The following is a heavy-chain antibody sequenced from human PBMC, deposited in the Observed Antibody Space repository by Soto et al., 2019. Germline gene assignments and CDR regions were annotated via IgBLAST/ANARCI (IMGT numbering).Heavy chain of an antibody. D-gene: IGHD2-2*01. CDR1: GYTFTSYY. J-gene: IGHJ5*02. CDR2: INPSGGGT. Sequence: GASVKVSCKASGYTFTSYYMHWVRQAPGQGLEWMGIINPSGGGTSYAQKFQGRVTMTRDTSTSTVYMELSSLRSEDTAVYYCARETRIVVVPAGFDPWGQGTLVTVSS. CDR3: ARETRIVVVPAGFDP. V-gene: IGHV1-46*01.